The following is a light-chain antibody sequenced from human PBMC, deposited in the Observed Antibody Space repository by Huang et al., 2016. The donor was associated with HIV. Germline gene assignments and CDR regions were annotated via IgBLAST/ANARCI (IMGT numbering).Light chain of an antibody. CDR2: DAS. CDR3: QQRSSWLRVT. V-gene: IGKV3-11*01. CDR1: QSVSRF. J-gene: IGKJ4*01. Sequence: EIVLTQSPATLSLSPGERATLSCRASQSVSRFLAWYQQKAGQAPRLLIYDASNRAIDIPARFSGSGSGTEFTLTISSLEPEDFAVYYCQQRSSWLRVTFGGGTKVELK.